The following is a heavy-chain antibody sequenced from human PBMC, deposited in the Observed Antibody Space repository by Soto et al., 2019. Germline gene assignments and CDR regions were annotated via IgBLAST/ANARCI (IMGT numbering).Heavy chain of an antibody. J-gene: IGHJ4*02. D-gene: IGHD3-3*01. CDR2: ISGYNGNT. V-gene: IGHV1-18*01. Sequence: QVQLVQSGTEVKKPGASVKVSCKTSGYTFTTYGVNWVRQAPGQGLEWMGWISGYNGNTNYPQKVQGRVTLTTDTFMSTAYMELRSLTFEDTAVYYCARGAHGSGYAVYWGQGTLVTVSS. CDR1: GYTFTTYG. CDR3: ARGAHGSGYAVY.